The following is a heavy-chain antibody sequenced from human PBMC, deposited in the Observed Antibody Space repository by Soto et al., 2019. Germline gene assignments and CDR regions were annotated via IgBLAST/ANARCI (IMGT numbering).Heavy chain of an antibody. J-gene: IGHJ4*02. V-gene: IGHV3-30-3*01. CDR3: ARVGGGSNTDY. Sequence: QVQLVESGGGVVQPGRSLRLSCAASGFTFSSYAMHWVRQAPGKGLEWVAVTSYDGAIKYYADSVKGRFTISRDNSKNTLYQQMNSLRPEDAAVYSCARVGGGSNTDYWGQGTLVTDSS. CDR2: TSYDGAIK. D-gene: IGHD3-16*01. CDR1: GFTFSSYA.